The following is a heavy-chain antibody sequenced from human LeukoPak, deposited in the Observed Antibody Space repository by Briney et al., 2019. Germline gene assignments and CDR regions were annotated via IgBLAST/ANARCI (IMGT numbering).Heavy chain of an antibody. D-gene: IGHD1-26*01. V-gene: IGHV1-69*04. CDR2: IIPILGIA. J-gene: IGHJ4*02. CDR3: ARDRYSGSYGTDY. Sequence: GASVKVSCKASGGTFSSYAISWVRQAPGQGLEWMGRIIPILGIANYAQKFQGRVTITADKSTSTAYMELSSLRSEDTAVYYCARDRYSGSYGTDYWGQGTLVTVSS. CDR1: GGTFSSYA.